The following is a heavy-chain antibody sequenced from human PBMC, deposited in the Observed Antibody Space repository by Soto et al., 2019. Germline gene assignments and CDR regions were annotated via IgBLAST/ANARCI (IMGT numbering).Heavy chain of an antibody. J-gene: IGHJ6*02. Sequence: PSETPSLTCTVSGGSISSYYWSWIRQPPGKGLEWIGYIYYSGSTNYNPSLKSRVTISVDTSKNQFSLKLSSVTAADTAVYYCARDRSAYYYDSSGYPYYYYGMDVWGQGTTVTVSS. CDR3: ARDRSAYYYDSSGYPYYYYGMDV. V-gene: IGHV4-59*01. CDR2: IYYSGST. CDR1: GGSISSYY. D-gene: IGHD3-22*01.